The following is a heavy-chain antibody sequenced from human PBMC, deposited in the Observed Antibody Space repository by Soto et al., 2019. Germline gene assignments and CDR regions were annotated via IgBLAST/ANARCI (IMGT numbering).Heavy chain of an antibody. CDR2: IIPIFGTA. CDR1: GGTFSSYA. V-gene: IGHV1-69*01. D-gene: IGHD4-17*01. Sequence: QVQLVQSGAEVKKPGSSVKVSCKASGGTFSSYAISWVRQAPGQGLEWMGGIIPIFGTAHYAQKLQGRVTITADESTSTAYMELSSLRSEDTAVYYCARASDYGDPNPFDIWGQGTMVTVSS. CDR3: ARASDYGDPNPFDI. J-gene: IGHJ3*02.